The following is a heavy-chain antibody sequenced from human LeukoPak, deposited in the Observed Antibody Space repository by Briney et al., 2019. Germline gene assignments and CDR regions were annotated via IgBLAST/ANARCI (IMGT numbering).Heavy chain of an antibody. V-gene: IGHV1-2*02. CDR1: GYTFTGYY. CDR3: ARDTLIASPDAFDI. D-gene: IGHD3-16*01. Sequence: GASVKVSCKASGYTFTGYYLHWVRQAPGQGLEWMGWLNPNSGGTNYAQNFQARVTMTRDTSINTAYMELSRLRSDDTAVYYCARDTLIASPDAFDIWGQGTMVTVSS. J-gene: IGHJ3*02. CDR2: LNPNSGGT.